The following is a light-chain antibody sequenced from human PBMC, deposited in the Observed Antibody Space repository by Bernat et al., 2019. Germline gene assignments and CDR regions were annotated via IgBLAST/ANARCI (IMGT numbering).Light chain of an antibody. CDR2: AAS. V-gene: IGKV1-39*01. CDR3: QQSSSTLTWT. Sequence: DIQMTQSPSSLSASVGDRVTITCRASQSISSYLNWYQQRPGKAPKVLIYAASSLQSGVPSRFSGSGSGTDFTLTISSLQPEDFATYYCQQSSSTLTWTFGQGTKVEIK. CDR1: QSISSY. J-gene: IGKJ1*01.